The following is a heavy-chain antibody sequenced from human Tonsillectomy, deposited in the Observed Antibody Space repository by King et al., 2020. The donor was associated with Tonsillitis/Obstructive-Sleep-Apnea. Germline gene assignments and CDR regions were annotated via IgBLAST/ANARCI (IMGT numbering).Heavy chain of an antibody. J-gene: IGHJ6*03. CDR1: GFTFSNYA. V-gene: IGHV3-23*04. Sequence: VQLVESGGGFRQPGGSLRLSCAASGFTFSNYAMSWVRQAPGKGLEWVSSISDSGSGTHYADSVKGRFTISRDNSRKTLYLQMNRLRAEDTAVYYCAGGPAGADYYYMDVWGKGTTVTVSS. CDR3: AGGPAGADYYYMDV. CDR2: ISDSGSGT. D-gene: IGHD6-19*01.